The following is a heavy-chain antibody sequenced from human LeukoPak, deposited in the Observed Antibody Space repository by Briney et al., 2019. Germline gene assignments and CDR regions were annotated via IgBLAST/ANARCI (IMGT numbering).Heavy chain of an antibody. CDR1: GYTFTSYG. Sequence: GASVKVSCKASGYTFTSYGISWVRQAPGQGLEWMGWISAYNGNTNYAQKLQGRVTMTTDTSTSTAYTELRSLRSDDTAVYYCARDPIGYYYDSSGYYYVDPGDNWFDPWGQGTLVTVSS. V-gene: IGHV1-18*01. J-gene: IGHJ5*02. CDR3: ARDPIGYYYDSSGYYYVDPGDNWFDP. D-gene: IGHD3-22*01. CDR2: ISAYNGNT.